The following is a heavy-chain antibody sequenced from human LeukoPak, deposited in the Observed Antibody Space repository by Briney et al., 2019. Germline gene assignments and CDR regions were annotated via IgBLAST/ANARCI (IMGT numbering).Heavy chain of an antibody. CDR3: ARDGRDYDFWSVITPRGGWFDP. V-gene: IGHV4-39*07. CDR1: SGSISSSSYY. Sequence: SETLSLTCTVSSGSISSSSYYWGWVRQPPGKGLEWIGSIYYSGSTYYNPSLKSRVTISVDTSKNQFSLKLSPVTAADTAVYYCARDGRDYDFWSVITPRGGWFDPWGQGTLVTVSS. J-gene: IGHJ5*02. CDR2: IYYSGST. D-gene: IGHD3-3*01.